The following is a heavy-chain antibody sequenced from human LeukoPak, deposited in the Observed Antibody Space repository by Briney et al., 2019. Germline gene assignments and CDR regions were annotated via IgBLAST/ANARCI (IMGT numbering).Heavy chain of an antibody. CDR2: ISSSSSYI. Sequence: GGPLRLSCAASGFTFSSYSMNWVRQAPRKVLEWVSSISSSSSYIYYADSVKGRFTISRDNAQNSLYLQMNSLRAEDTAVYYCARGGKAPLATLYYYYYYGMDVWGQGTTVTVSS. V-gene: IGHV3-21*01. CDR1: GFTFSSYS. J-gene: IGHJ6*02. CDR3: ARGGKAPLATLYYYYYYGMDV. D-gene: IGHD6-13*01.